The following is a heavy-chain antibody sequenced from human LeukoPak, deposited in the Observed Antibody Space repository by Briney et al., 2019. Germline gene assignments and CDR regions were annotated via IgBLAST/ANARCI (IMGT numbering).Heavy chain of an antibody. CDR3: ARDQEGFDY. J-gene: IGHJ4*02. Sequence: EASVKVSCKASGYTFTSNYIHWVRQAPGQGLEWTGMIYPRDGSTSYAQKFQGRVTVTRDTSTSTVHMELSSLRSEDTAVYYCARDQEGFDYWGQGTLVTVSS. CDR2: IYPRDGST. V-gene: IGHV1-46*01. CDR1: GYTFTSNY.